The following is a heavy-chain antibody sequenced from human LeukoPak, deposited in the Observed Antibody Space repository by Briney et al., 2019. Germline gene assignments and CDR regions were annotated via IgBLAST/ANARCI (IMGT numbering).Heavy chain of an antibody. CDR1: GGSISSGTYF. CDR3: ARNEMATISYFDY. D-gene: IGHD5-24*01. J-gene: IGHJ4*02. V-gene: IGHV4-39*07. CDR2: IYYSGNT. Sequence: PSETLSLTCTVSGGSISSGTYFWGWIRQPPGKGLEWIGNIYYSGNTHYNPSLKSRVTISVDTSKNQFSLKLSSVTAADTAVYYCARNEMATISYFDYWGQGTLVTLSS.